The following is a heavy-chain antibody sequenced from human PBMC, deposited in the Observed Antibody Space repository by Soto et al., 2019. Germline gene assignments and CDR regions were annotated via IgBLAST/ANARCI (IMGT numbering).Heavy chain of an antibody. J-gene: IGHJ6*02. CDR2: IIPILGET. V-gene: IGHV1-69*08. CDR3: ARGLGRRMDD. CDR1: GTIFSSYT. Sequence: QVQLVQSGAEVKKPGSSVRVSCKASGTIFSSYTISWVRQAPGQGLEWMGRIIPILGETNSAQKFQGRVTLXPDQSTKTAYMELNSLRLEDPARDHCARGLGRRMDDWGQGTTVTVSS.